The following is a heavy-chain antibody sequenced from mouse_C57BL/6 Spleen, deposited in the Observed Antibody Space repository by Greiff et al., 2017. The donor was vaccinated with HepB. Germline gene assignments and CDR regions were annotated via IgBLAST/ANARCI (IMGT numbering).Heavy chain of an antibody. CDR1: GFTFSSYG. CDR3: ARHKHYDYEGFAY. D-gene: IGHD2-4*01. CDR2: ISSGGSYT. Sequence: EVMLVESGGDLVKPGGSLKLSCAASGFTFSSYGMCWVRQTPDKRLEWVATISSGGSYTYYPDSVKGRFTISRDNAKNTLYLQMSSLKSEDTAMYYCARHKHYDYEGFAYWGQGTLVTVSA. J-gene: IGHJ3*01. V-gene: IGHV5-6*01.